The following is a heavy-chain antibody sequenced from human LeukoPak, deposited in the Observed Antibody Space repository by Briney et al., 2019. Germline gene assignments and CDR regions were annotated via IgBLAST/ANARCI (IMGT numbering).Heavy chain of an antibody. J-gene: IGHJ5*02. V-gene: IGHV4-59*12. CDR1: GGSISSYY. CDR3: ARDTPTMVRGPFDP. CDR2: IYYSGST. Sequence: SETLSLTCTVSGGSISSYYWSWIRQPPGKGLEWIGYIYYSGSTNYNPSLKSRVTISVDTSKNQFSLKLTSVTAADTAVYYCARDTPTMVRGPFDPWGQGTLVTVSS. D-gene: IGHD3-10*01.